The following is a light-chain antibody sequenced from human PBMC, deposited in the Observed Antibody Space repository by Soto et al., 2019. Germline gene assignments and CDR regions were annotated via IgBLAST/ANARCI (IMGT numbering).Light chain of an antibody. Sequence: AIQMTQSPSSLSASVGDRVTITCRASQGIRNDLGWYQQKPGKAPKLLIYAASSLQSGVPSRFSGSGSDTDFTPTISSLQPEDFATYYCLQDYNYPRTFGQGTKLEIK. CDR3: LQDYNYPRT. V-gene: IGKV1-6*01. J-gene: IGKJ2*02. CDR2: AAS. CDR1: QGIRND.